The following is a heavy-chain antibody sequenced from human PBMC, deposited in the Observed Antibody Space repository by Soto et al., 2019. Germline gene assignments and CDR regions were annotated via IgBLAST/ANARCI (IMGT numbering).Heavy chain of an antibody. V-gene: IGHV1-18*01. D-gene: IGHD3-3*01. Sequence: HAPGQGLEWMGWISAYNGNTNYAQKLQGRVTMTTDTSTSTAYMELRSLRSDDTAVYYCARVSITIFGVVMSYWGQGTLVTVSS. CDR3: ARVSITIFGVVMSY. J-gene: IGHJ4*02. CDR2: ISAYNGNT.